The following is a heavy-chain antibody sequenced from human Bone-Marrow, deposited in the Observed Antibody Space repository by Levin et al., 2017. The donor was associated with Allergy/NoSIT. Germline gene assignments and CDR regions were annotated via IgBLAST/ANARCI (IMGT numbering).Heavy chain of an antibody. Sequence: ASVKVSCKASGYTFTGYYMHWVRQAPGQGLEWMGWINPNSGGTNYAQKSQGRVTMTRDTSISTAYMELSRLRSDDTAVYYCARGGYGGNNRPDYWGQGTLVTVSS. V-gene: IGHV1-2*02. CDR1: GYTFTGYY. CDR3: ARGGYGGNNRPDY. D-gene: IGHD4-23*01. CDR2: INPNSGGT. J-gene: IGHJ4*02.